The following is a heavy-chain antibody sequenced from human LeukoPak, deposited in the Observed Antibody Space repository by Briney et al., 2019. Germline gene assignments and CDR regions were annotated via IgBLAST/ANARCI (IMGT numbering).Heavy chain of an antibody. D-gene: IGHD1-26*01. Sequence: SETLSLTCTVSGGSISSGSYYWSWIRQPAGKGLEWIGRIYTSGSTNYNPSLKSRVTISVDASKNQFSLKLSSVTAADTAVYYCARGLWELPDYWGQGTLVTVSS. J-gene: IGHJ4*02. V-gene: IGHV4-61*02. CDR1: GGSISSGSYY. CDR3: ARGLWELPDY. CDR2: IYTSGST.